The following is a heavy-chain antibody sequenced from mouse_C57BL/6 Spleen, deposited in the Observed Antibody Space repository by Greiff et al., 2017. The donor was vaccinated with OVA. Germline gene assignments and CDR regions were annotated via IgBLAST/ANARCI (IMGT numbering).Heavy chain of an antibody. CDR3: ARLTGAYGNYYC. CDR1: GYAFSSYW. Sequence: VQLMEPGAELVKPGASVKISCKASGYAFSSYWMNWVKQRPGQGLEWIGQIYPGDGDTNYNGKFKGKATLTADKSSSTAYMQLRSLTSDDSAVYFCARLTGAYGNYYCWGQGTTLTVSS. CDR2: IYPGDGDT. J-gene: IGHJ2*01. V-gene: IGHV1-80*01. D-gene: IGHD2-1*01.